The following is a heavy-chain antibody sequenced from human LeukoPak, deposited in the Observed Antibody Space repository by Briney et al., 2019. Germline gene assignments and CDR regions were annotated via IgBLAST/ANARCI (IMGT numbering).Heavy chain of an antibody. CDR3: ARDAPSPGAAHSSSYYFDY. V-gene: IGHV3-30-3*01. Sequence: GGSLRLSCAASGFTFSSYWMRWVRQAPGKGLEWVAVLSYDGSNEYYTDSVKGRFTISRDNSKNTLLLQMNSLRIEDTAEYYCARDAPSPGAAHSSSYYFDYWGQGTLVTVSS. D-gene: IGHD6-13*01. J-gene: IGHJ4*02. CDR1: GFTFSSYW. CDR2: LSYDGSNE.